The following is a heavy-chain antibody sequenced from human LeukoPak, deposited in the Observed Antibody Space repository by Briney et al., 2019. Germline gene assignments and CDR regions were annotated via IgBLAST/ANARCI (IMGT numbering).Heavy chain of an antibody. Sequence: PSETLSLTCTVSGGSISSGSYCWSWIRQPPGKGLEWIGYIYYSGSTNYNPSLKSRVTISVDTSKNQFSLKLSSVTAADTAVYYCATTSPHDDYGDYVFDYWGQGTLVTVSS. CDR3: ATTSPHDDYGDYVFDY. J-gene: IGHJ4*02. V-gene: IGHV4-61*01. CDR1: GGSISSGSYC. CDR2: IYYSGST. D-gene: IGHD4-17*01.